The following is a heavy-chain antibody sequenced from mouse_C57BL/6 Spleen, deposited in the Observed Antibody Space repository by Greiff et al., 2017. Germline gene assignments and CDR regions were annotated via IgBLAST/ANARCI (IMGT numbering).Heavy chain of an antibody. D-gene: IGHD1-1*01. CDR2: INPNNGGT. CDR3: AKERIYYYGSSRYYAMDY. Sequence: VQLQQSGPELVKPGASVKMSCKASGYTFTDYNMHWVKQSHGKSLEWIGYINPNNGGTSYNQTFKGKATLAVNKSSSTAYMELRSLTAEDSAVYYSAKERIYYYGSSRYYAMDYWGQGTSVTVSS. V-gene: IGHV1-22*01. CDR1: GYTFTDYN. J-gene: IGHJ4*01.